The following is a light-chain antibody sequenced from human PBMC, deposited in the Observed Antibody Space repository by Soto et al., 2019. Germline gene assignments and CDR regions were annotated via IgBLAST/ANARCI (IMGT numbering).Light chain of an antibody. J-gene: IGKJ1*01. CDR1: QSVTSNY. CDR3: QHYITSLTT. V-gene: IGKV3-20*01. CDR2: GAS. Sequence: PGERATLSCGANQSVTSNYLAWYQQKPGQAPRLLIFGASRRATGIPDRFIGSGSGTDFTPTISRLEPEDFAVYYCQHYITSLTTFGQGTKVDIK.